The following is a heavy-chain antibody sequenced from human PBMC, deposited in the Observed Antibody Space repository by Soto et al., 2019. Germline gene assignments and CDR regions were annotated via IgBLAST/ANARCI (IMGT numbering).Heavy chain of an antibody. CDR2: INHSGFT. V-gene: IGHV4-34*01. CDR3: ARAAVKLGATLFDS. J-gene: IGHJ4*02. Sequence: SETLSLTCAVSGGSLRGHYWSWIRQSPEKGLEWIGEINHSGFTNYNPTLKSRVTISRDASKNQFSLRLSSMTAADSAVYFCARAAVKLGATLFDSWGQGTLVTVSS. CDR1: GGSLRGHY. D-gene: IGHD1-26*01.